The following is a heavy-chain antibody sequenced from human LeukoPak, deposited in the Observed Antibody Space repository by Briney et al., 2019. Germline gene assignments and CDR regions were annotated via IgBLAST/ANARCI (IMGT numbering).Heavy chain of an antibody. J-gene: IGHJ4*02. CDR1: GSTFSSYE. Sequence: PGGSLRLSCAASGSTFSSYEMNWVRQAPGKGLEWVSYISSSGSTIYYADSVKGRFTISRDNAKNSLYLQMNSLRAEDTAVYYCARATLRYFDWLFSLYFDYWGQGTLVTVSS. V-gene: IGHV3-48*03. D-gene: IGHD3-9*01. CDR2: ISSSGSTI. CDR3: ARATLRYFDWLFSLYFDY.